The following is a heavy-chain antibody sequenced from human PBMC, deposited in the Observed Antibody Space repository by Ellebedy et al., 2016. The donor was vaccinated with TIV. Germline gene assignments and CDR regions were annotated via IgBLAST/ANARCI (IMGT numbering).Heavy chain of an antibody. CDR3: ARTPVLLWFGELTGGWFDP. J-gene: IGHJ5*02. Sequence: AASVTVSCKASGGTFSSYAISWVRQAPGQGLEWMGGIIPIFGTANYAQKFQGRVTITADESTSTAYMELSSLRSEDTAVYYCARTPVLLWFGELTGGWFDPWGQGTLVTVSS. V-gene: IGHV1-69*13. D-gene: IGHD3-10*01. CDR2: IIPIFGTA. CDR1: GGTFSSYA.